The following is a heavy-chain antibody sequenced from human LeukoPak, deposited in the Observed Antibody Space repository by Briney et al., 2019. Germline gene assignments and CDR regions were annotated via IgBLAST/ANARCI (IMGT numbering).Heavy chain of an antibody. CDR1: GYTFTGYY. Sequence: ASVKVSCKASGYTFTGYYIHWLRQAPGQGLEWMGWINPNSGGTHYAQKFQGRVTMTRDTSISTAYMELSRLRSDDTAVYYCARGPVVLVPAAIFNWFDPWGQGTLVTVSS. CDR2: INPNSGGT. V-gene: IGHV1-2*02. J-gene: IGHJ5*02. CDR3: ARGPVVLVPAAIFNWFDP. D-gene: IGHD2-2*01.